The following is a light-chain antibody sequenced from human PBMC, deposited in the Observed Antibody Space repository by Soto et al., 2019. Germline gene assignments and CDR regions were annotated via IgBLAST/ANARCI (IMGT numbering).Light chain of an antibody. Sequence: EIVLTQSPGTLSLSPGERATLSCRASQSLSSSYLAWYQQKPGQAPGLLIYGASSRATGIPDRFSGSGSGTDFTLTISRLEPEDFAVYYCQQYVISPLTFGGGTKVEIK. V-gene: IGKV3-20*01. CDR3: QQYVISPLT. CDR2: GAS. J-gene: IGKJ4*01. CDR1: QSLSSSY.